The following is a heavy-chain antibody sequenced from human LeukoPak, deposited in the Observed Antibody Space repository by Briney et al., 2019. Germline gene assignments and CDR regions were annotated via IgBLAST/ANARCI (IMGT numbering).Heavy chain of an antibody. Sequence: PSETLSLTCTVSGGSISSYYWSWIRQPPGKGLEWIGYIYYSGSTNYNPSLKSRVTISVDTSKNQFSLKLSSVTAADTAVYYCARLGLLGVAFDIWGQGTMVTVSS. CDR2: IYYSGST. V-gene: IGHV4-59*08. CDR3: ARLGLLGVAFDI. CDR1: GGSISSYY. D-gene: IGHD2-15*01. J-gene: IGHJ3*02.